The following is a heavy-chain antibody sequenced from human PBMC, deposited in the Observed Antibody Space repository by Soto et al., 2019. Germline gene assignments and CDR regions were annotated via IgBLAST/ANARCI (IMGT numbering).Heavy chain of an antibody. V-gene: IGHV3-23*01. J-gene: IGHJ4*02. CDR1: GFTFSSYA. D-gene: IGHD3-10*01. CDR2: ISGSGGST. Sequence: GGSLRLSCAASGFTFSSYAMSWVRQAPGKGLEWVSAISGSGGSTYYADSVKGRFTISRDNSKNTLYLQMNSLRAEDTAVYYCAKDLREQYYYGSGPNHEDYWGQGTLVTVSS. CDR3: AKDLREQYYYGSGPNHEDY.